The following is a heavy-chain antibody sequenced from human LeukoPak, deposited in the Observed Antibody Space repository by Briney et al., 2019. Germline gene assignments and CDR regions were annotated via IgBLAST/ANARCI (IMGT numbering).Heavy chain of an antibody. CDR1: GFTFSSYA. J-gene: IGHJ4*02. V-gene: IGHV3-23*01. CDR3: AKGGIVVVISYFDY. CDR2: ISGSGGST. Sequence: GESLRLSCAASGFTFSSYAMSWVRQAPGKGLEWVSAISGSGGSTYYADSVKGRFTISRDNSRNTLYLQMNSLRAEDTAVYYCAKGGIVVVISYFDYWGQGTLVTVSS. D-gene: IGHD3-22*01.